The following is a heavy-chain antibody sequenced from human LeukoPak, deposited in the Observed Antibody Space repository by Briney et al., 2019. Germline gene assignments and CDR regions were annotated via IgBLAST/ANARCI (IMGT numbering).Heavy chain of an antibody. D-gene: IGHD2-2*01. Sequence: AAVKVSCKASGYTFTGYYMHWVRQAPGQGLEWMGWINPNSGGTNYAQKFQGRVTMTRNTSISTAYMELSRLRSDDTAVYYCARLGDIVVVPAGMEVWGQGTLVTVSS. V-gene: IGHV1-2*02. J-gene: IGHJ4*02. CDR3: ARLGDIVVVPAGMEV. CDR2: INPNSGGT. CDR1: GYTFTGYY.